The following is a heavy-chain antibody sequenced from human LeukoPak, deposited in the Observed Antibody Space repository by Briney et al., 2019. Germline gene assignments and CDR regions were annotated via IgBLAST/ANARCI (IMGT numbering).Heavy chain of an antibody. CDR3: ARGSTVGDDY. CDR2: IYTSGST. J-gene: IGHJ4*02. Sequence: SQTLSLTCSVSGGSITSGHYHWSWIRQPAGKGLEWIGRIYTSGSTNYNPSFKSRVTISVDTSKNQLSLTLTSVTAADTAVYYCARGSTVGDDYWGQGMLVTVSS. D-gene: IGHD4-17*01. CDR1: GGSITSGHYH. V-gene: IGHV4-61*02.